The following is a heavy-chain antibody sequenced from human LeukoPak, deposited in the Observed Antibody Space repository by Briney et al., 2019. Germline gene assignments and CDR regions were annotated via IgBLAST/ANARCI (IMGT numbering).Heavy chain of an antibody. CDR1: GFTFSDYS. CDR3: AREGRWNDDY. Sequence: GGSLRLSCPASGFTFSDYSMSWVRQAPGKGLEWVSSISSSSDYIYYADSVKGRFTISRDNARNSLYLQMNSLRAEDTAVYYCAREGRWNDDYWGQGTLVTASS. J-gene: IGHJ4*02. V-gene: IGHV3-21*01. D-gene: IGHD1-1*01. CDR2: ISSSSDYI.